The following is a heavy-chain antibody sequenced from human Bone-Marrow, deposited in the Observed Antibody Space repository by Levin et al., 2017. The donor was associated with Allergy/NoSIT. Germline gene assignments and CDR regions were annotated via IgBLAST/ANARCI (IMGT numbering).Heavy chain of an antibody. D-gene: IGHD1-26*01. Sequence: GESLKISCAASGFAVSSNYMSWFRQAPGKGLEWVSVIYSGGSRYYADSVKGRFTISRDPSKNTLFLQMNSLRAEDTAMYYCSGSYGLSDYWGQGTLVTVSS. V-gene: IGHV3-53*01. CDR1: GFAVSSNY. CDR2: IYSGGSR. CDR3: SGSYGLSDY. J-gene: IGHJ4*02.